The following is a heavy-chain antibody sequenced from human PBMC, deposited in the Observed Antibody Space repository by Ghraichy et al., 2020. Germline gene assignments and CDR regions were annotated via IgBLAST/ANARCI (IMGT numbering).Heavy chain of an antibody. CDR1: GFTFSSYA. CDR3: ARGRQITIFGVVTDHDAFDI. CDR2: ISGSGGST. J-gene: IGHJ3*02. D-gene: IGHD3-3*01. V-gene: IGHV3-23*01. Sequence: GGSLRLSCAASGFTFSSYAMSWVRQAPGKGLEWVSAISGSGGSTYYADSVKGRFTISRDNSKNTLYLQMNSLRAEDTAVYYCARGRQITIFGVVTDHDAFDIWGQGTMVTVSS.